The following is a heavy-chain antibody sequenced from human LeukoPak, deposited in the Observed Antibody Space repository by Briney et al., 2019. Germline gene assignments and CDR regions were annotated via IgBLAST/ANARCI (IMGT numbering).Heavy chain of an antibody. CDR1: GFTFTSYY. D-gene: IGHD2-2*01. CDR3: ARDPTNFQYCSSTSCYVGVGYMDV. J-gene: IGHJ6*03. CDR2: INPSGGST. Sequence: GGSLRLSCAASGFTFTSYYMHWVRQAPGQGLEWMGIINPSGGSTSYAQKFQGRVTMTRDTSTSTVYMELSSLRSEDTAVYYCARDPTNFQYCSSTSCYVGVGYMDVWGKGTTVTISS. V-gene: IGHV1-46*01.